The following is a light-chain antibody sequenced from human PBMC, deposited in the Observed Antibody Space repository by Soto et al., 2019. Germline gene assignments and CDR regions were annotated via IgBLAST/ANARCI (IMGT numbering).Light chain of an antibody. CDR3: SSYAGSNNF. J-gene: IGLJ1*01. V-gene: IGLV2-8*01. CDR1: SSDVGGYNY. Sequence: QSVLTQPPSASGSPGQSVTISCTGTSSDVGGYNYVSWYQQHPGKAPKLMIYVVSKRPSGVPDRFSGSKSGNTASLTVSGLQAEDEADYYCSSYAGSNNFFGTGTKLTVL. CDR2: VVS.